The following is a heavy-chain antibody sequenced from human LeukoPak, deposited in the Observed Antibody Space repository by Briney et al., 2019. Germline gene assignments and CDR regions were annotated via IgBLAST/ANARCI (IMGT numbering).Heavy chain of an antibody. D-gene: IGHD6-19*01. CDR2: IYYSGST. Sequence: SETLSLTCTVSGDSISSSSYYWGWIRQPPGKGLEWIGSIYYSGSTYYNPSLKSRVTISVDTSKNQFSLKLSSVTAADTAVYFCARGIFSSGLRYNWFDPWGQGTLVTVSS. V-gene: IGHV4-39*07. J-gene: IGHJ5*02. CDR1: GDSISSSSYY. CDR3: ARGIFSSGLRYNWFDP.